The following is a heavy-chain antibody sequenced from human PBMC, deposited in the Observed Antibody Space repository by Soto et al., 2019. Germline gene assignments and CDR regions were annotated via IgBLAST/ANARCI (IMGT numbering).Heavy chain of an antibody. V-gene: IGHV3-7*05. CDR1: GFSFSDSW. CDR3: SRRLEV. CDR2: IGQDGSEK. J-gene: IGHJ6*02. Sequence: EVQLVESGGGLVQPGGSLRLSCAASGFSFSDSWMDWVRQAPGKGLEWVANIGQDGSEKYYVDSVKGRFTISRDNAKNSVYLQMTTLIAEDTAVYYCSRRLEVWGQGTTVTVSS.